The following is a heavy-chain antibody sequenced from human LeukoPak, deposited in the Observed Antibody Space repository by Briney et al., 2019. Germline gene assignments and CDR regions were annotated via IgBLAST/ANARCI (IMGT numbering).Heavy chain of an antibody. V-gene: IGHV4-61*01. Sequence: SETLSLTCTVSGASVSSNSYYWSWIRQPPGKGLEWIGYIYNSESTNYNPSLKSRVTISVDTSKNQFSLKLSSVTAADTAVYFCAREVVAVAGSYFDSWGQGTLVTVSS. J-gene: IGHJ4*02. CDR2: IYNSEST. D-gene: IGHD6-19*01. CDR1: GASVSSNSYY. CDR3: AREVVAVAGSYFDS.